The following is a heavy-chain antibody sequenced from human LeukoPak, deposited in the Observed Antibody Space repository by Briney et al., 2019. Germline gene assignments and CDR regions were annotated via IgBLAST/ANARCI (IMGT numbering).Heavy chain of an antibody. D-gene: IGHD4/OR15-4a*01. CDR1: GCTFTGYY. CDR2: INPNSGGT. V-gene: IGHV1-2*02. J-gene: IGHJ6*02. Sequence: ASVKVSCKASGCTFTGYYMHWVRQAPGQGLEWMGWINPNSGGTNYAQKFQGRVTMTRDTSISTAYMELSRLRSDDTAVYYCARMVPVYYYYGMDVWGQGTTVTVSS. CDR3: ARMVPVYYYYGMDV.